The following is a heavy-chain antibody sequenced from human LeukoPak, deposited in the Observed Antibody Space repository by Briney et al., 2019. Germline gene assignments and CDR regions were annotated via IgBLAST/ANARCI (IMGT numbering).Heavy chain of an antibody. J-gene: IGHJ3*02. CDR1: GFTFSSYW. CDR3: ARAAILTGYSHDAFDI. CDR2: INTDGSST. D-gene: IGHD3-9*01. Sequence: GGSLRLSCAASGFTFSSYWMHWVRQAPGKGLVWVSRINTDGSSTSYADSVKGRFTISRDNAKNTLYLQMKSLRAEDTAVYYCARAAILTGYSHDAFDIWGQGTMVTVSS. V-gene: IGHV3-74*01.